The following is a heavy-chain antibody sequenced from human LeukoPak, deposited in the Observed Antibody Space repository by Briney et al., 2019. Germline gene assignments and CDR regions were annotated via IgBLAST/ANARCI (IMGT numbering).Heavy chain of an antibody. V-gene: IGHV4-34*01. CDR3: ARGGCSSTSCYDPYNWFDP. D-gene: IGHD2-2*01. CDR2: INHSGST. CDR1: GGSFSGYY. J-gene: IGHJ5*02. Sequence: PSEILSLTCAVYGGSFSGYYWSWIRQPPGKGLEWIGEINHSGSTNYNPSLKSRVTISVDTSKNQFSLKLSSVTAADTAVYYCARGGCSSTSCYDPYNWFDPWGQGTLVTVSS.